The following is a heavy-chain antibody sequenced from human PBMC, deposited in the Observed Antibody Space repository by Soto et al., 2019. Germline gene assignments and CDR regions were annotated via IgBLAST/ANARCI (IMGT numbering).Heavy chain of an antibody. Sequence: QVQLVQSGAEVKKPGASVKVSCKASGYTFTGYYMHWVRQAPGQGLEWMGWINPNSGGTNYAQKFQGWVTMNRDTSISTGYMELRRLRSDDTAVYDCARDTSGEWELLDWGQGTLVTVSS. J-gene: IGHJ4*02. CDR3: ARDTSGEWELLD. D-gene: IGHD1-26*01. V-gene: IGHV1-2*04. CDR1: GYTFTGYY. CDR2: INPNSGGT.